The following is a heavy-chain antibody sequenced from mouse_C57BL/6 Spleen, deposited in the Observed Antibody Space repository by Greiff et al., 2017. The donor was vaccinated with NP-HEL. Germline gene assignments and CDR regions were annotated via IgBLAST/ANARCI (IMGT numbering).Heavy chain of an antibody. J-gene: IGHJ3*01. V-gene: IGHV1-55*01. D-gene: IGHD2-1*01. CDR3: ARDGNYVGAFAY. Sequence: QVQLQQPGAELVKPGASVKMSCKASGYTFTSYWITWVKQRPGQGLEWIGDIYPGSGSTNYNEKFKSKATLTVDTSSSTAYMQLSSLTSEDSAVYYCARDGNYVGAFAYWGQGTLVTVSA. CDR2: IYPGSGST. CDR1: GYTFTSYW.